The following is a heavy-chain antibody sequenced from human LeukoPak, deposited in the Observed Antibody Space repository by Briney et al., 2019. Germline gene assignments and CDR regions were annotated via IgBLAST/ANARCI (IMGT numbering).Heavy chain of an antibody. V-gene: IGHV1-2*02. CDR1: GFIFADYS. D-gene: IGHD3-22*01. CDR3: ARVDQHHYHNSGLPFDY. Sequence: ASVKVSCKTSGFIFADYSFHWVRQAPGQGLEWMGWINPDSGATNYAQKFQGRVIMTRTTSISTTYMELSRLRSDDTAVYYCARVDQHHYHNSGLPFDYWGQGTLVTVSS. CDR2: INPDSGAT. J-gene: IGHJ4*02.